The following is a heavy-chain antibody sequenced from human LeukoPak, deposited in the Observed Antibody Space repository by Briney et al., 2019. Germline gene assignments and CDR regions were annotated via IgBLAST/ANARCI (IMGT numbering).Heavy chain of an antibody. CDR2: IHSNSGGT. D-gene: IGHD4-23*01. CDR1: GYTFTDYY. V-gene: IGHV1-2*02. J-gene: IGHJ4*02. CDR3: ARERGGNSGYDY. Sequence: ASVKVSCKASGYTFTDYYMHWVRQAPGQGLEWMGWIHSNSGGTNYAQKFQGRVTMTRDTSISTAYMELSRLRSDDTAVYYCARERGGNSGYDYWGQGTLVTVSS.